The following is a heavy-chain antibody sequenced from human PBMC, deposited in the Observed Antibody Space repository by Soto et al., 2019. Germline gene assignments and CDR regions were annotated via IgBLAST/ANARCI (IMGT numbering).Heavy chain of an antibody. CDR1: GGSISSGDYY. V-gene: IGHV4-30-4*01. D-gene: IGHD4-17*01. CDR3: ARAGLPKGYFDY. J-gene: IGHJ4*02. CDR2: IYYSGST. Sequence: PSETLSLTCTVSGGSISSGDYYWSWIRQPPGKGLEWIGYIYYSGSTYYNPSLKSRVTISVDTSKNQFSLKLSSVTAADTAVYYCARAGLPKGYFDYWGQGTLVTVSS.